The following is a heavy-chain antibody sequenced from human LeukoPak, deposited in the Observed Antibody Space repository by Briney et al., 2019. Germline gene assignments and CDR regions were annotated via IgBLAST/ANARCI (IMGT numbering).Heavy chain of an antibody. V-gene: IGHV4-39*01. CDR1: GGSISSSSYY. CDR2: IYYSGST. D-gene: IGHD7-27*01. J-gene: IGHJ4*02. CDR3: ARHSGDPYYFDY. Sequence: SETLSLTCTVSGGSISSSSYYWGWIRQPPGKGLEWIGSIYYSGSTYYNPSLKSRVTIFVDTSKNQFSLKLSSVTAADTAVYYCARHSGDPYYFDYWGQGTLVTVSS.